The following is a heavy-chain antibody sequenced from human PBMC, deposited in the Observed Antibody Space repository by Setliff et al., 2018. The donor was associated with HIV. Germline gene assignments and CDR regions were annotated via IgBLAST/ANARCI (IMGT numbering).Heavy chain of an antibody. V-gene: IGHV1-18*01. CDR1: GYTFTSYD. J-gene: IGHJ4*02. D-gene: IGHD3-22*01. CDR3: ARGRGRYYDSRSYLDY. Sequence: ASVKVSCKASGYTFTSYDISWVRQAPGQGLEWMGWISAYNGYTNYAQKLQGRVTMTTDTSTGTAYIELRSLRSDDTAVYYRARGRGRYYDSRSYLDYWGQGTLVTVSS. CDR2: ISAYNGYT.